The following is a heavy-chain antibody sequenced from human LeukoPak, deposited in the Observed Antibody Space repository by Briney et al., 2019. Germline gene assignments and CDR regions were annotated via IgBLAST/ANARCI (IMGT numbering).Heavy chain of an antibody. Sequence: PGRSLRLSCAASGFTFSSYAMHWVRQAPGKGLEYVSAISPNGERTFYANSVKGRFSISRDNSKNTLYLQMGSLRAEDMAVYYCARVGDIDAFDIWGQGTMVTVSS. J-gene: IGHJ3*02. CDR2: ISPNGERT. V-gene: IGHV3-64*01. CDR3: ARVGDIDAFDI. D-gene: IGHD2-15*01. CDR1: GFTFSSYA.